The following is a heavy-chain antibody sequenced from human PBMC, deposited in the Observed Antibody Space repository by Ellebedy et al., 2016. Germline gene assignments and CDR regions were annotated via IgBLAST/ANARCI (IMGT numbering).Heavy chain of an antibody. CDR1: GFTSRDYW. CDR2: INQEVGAR. J-gene: IGHJ3*01. V-gene: IGHV3-7*01. CDR3: ARVLYGHDSYALDL. Sequence: LSLTXXASGFTSRDYWMTWLRQVPGKGLEWVAKINQEVGARNYLDSVKGRFTISRDDAKNLLYLQMNSLRAEDTGLYYCARVLYGHDSYALDLWGRGTVVTVSS. D-gene: IGHD2-8*01.